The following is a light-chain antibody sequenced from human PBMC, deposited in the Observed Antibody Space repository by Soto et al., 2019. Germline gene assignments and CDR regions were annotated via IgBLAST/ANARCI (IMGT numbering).Light chain of an antibody. J-gene: IGLJ1*01. CDR2: DIN. V-gene: IGLV2-14*01. CDR3: VSYTTSASYV. Sequence: QSALTQPPSASGAPGQSVTFSCTGSSGDVGNYIFVSWYRQHPGKAPKLMIYDINNRPSGVSNRFSGSKSGNTASLTISGLQAEDEADYYCVSYTTSASYVFGTGTKVTVL. CDR1: SGDVGNYIF.